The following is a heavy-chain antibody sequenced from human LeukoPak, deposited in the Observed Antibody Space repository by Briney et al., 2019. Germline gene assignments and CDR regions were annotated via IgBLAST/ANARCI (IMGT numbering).Heavy chain of an antibody. CDR3: AREKIHVFDI. Sequence: GASVKVSCKASGYTFTSYNMQWVRQAPGQGLEWMGIINPSDGDTGYAQKLQGRVTMTRDTSTSTVYMELSSLRSEDTAVYYCAREKIHVFDIWGQGTMVTVSS. CDR2: INPSDGDT. CDR1: GYTFTSYN. V-gene: IGHV1-46*01. J-gene: IGHJ3*02.